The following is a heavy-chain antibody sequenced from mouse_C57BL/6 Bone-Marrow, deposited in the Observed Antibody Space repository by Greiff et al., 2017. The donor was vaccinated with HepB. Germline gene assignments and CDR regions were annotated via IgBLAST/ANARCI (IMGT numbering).Heavy chain of an antibody. CDR2: ISDGGSYT. Sequence: EVMLVESGGGLVKPGGSLKLSCAASGFTFSSYAMSWVRQTPEKRLEWVATISDGGSYTYYPDNVKGRFTISRDNAKNNLYLQMSHLKSEDTAMYYCARSGPNYYGSSPCAYWGQGTLVTVSA. CDR3: ARSGPNYYGSSPCAY. J-gene: IGHJ3*01. D-gene: IGHD1-1*01. CDR1: GFTFSSYA. V-gene: IGHV5-4*03.